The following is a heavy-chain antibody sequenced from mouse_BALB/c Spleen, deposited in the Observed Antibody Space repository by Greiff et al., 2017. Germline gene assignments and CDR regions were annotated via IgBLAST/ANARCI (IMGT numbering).Heavy chain of an antibody. CDR2: IWAGGST. Sequence: VKLMESGPGLVAPSQSLSITCTVSGFSLTSYGVHWVRQPPGKGLEWLGVIWAGGSTNYNSALMSRLSISKDNSKSQVFLKMNSLQTDDTAMYYCARDGIEYGDAMDYWGQGTSVTVSS. CDR3: ARDGIEYGDAMDY. D-gene: IGHD2-10*02. V-gene: IGHV2-9*02. CDR1: GFSLTSYG. J-gene: IGHJ4*01.